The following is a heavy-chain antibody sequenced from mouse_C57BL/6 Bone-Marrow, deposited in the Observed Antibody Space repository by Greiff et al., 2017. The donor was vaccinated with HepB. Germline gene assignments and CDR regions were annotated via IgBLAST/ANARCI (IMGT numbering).Heavy chain of an antibody. Sequence: EVKLQESGGGLVKPGGSLKLSCAASGFTFSSYAMSWVRQTPEKRLEWVATISDGGSYTYYPDNVKGRFTISRDNAKNNLYLQMSHLKSEDTAMYYCARDFLITTVVARGQGTLVTVSA. CDR2: ISDGGSYT. CDR3: ARDFLITTVVA. J-gene: IGHJ3*01. V-gene: IGHV5-4*01. D-gene: IGHD1-1*01. CDR1: GFTFSSYA.